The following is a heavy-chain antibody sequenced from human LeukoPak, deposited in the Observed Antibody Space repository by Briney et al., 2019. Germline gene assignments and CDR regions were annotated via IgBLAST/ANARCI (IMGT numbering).Heavy chain of an antibody. Sequence: SETLSLTCTVSGGSISSGGYYWSWIRQHPGKGLEWIGYIYYSGSTYYNPSLKSRVTISVDTSKNQFSLKLSSVTAADTAVYYCARDFSAAFDIWGQGTMVTVPS. CDR2: IYYSGST. V-gene: IGHV4-61*08. CDR1: GGSISSGGYY. D-gene: IGHD2/OR15-2a*01. J-gene: IGHJ3*02. CDR3: ARDFSAAFDI.